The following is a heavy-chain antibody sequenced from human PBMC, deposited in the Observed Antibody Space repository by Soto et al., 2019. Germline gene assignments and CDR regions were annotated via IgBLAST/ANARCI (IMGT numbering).Heavy chain of an antibody. J-gene: IGHJ4*02. Sequence: SETLSLTCTVSGGSISTNNWWNWVRQPPGKGLEWIGEIYHTESTKYSPSLQSRVTISVDKSRNQFSLRLTSVTTADTAVYYCAIALRRYSNFECWGQGTLVTVAS. CDR1: GGSISTNNW. D-gene: IGHD5-12*01. V-gene: IGHV4-4*02. CDR3: AIALRRYSNFEC. CDR2: IYHTEST.